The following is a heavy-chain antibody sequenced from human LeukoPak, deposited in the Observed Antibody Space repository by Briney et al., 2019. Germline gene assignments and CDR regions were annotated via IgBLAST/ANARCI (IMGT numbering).Heavy chain of an antibody. Sequence: GGSLRISCAASGFTVSSNYMSWVRQAPGKGLEWVLIIYSGGRTYYADSVKGRFTISRDNSKNTLYLQMNSLRAEDTAMYYCARGTSRGYYDFDYWGQGTLVTVSS. CDR1: GFTVSSNY. CDR2: IYSGGRT. V-gene: IGHV3-53*01. J-gene: IGHJ4*02. D-gene: IGHD3-16*01. CDR3: ARGTSRGYYDFDY.